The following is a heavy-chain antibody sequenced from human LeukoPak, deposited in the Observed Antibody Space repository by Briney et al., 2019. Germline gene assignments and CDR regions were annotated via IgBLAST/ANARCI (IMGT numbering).Heavy chain of an antibody. CDR3: ARDSGPKLWFGEFDAY. CDR2: INPNSGGT. Sequence: ASVKVSSKASGYTFTGYYMHWVRQAPGQGLEWVGGINPNSGGTNYAQKFQGRLTMTRDTSISTAYMELSRLRSDDTAVYYCARDSGPKLWFGEFDAYWGKGTLVPVSS. CDR1: GYTFTGYY. V-gene: IGHV1-2*02. J-gene: IGHJ4*02. D-gene: IGHD3-10*01.